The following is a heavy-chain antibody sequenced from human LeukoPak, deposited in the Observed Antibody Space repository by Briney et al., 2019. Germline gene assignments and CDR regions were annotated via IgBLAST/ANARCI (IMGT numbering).Heavy chain of an antibody. Sequence: GASVKVSCKASGYTFTAYYIHWVRQAPGQGLDGMGRVNPNNGETNYAQKFQDRVTMTRDTSIRAAYMEVRSLKCDDTAVYYCGRGIQSFAPWGQGTLVTVSS. V-gene: IGHV1-2*06. CDR2: VNPNNGET. CDR1: GYTFTAYY. CDR3: GRGIQSFAP. J-gene: IGHJ5*02.